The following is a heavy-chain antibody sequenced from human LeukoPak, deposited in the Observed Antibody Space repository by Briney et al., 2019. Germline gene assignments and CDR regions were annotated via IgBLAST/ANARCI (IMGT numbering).Heavy chain of an antibody. D-gene: IGHD2-21*02. J-gene: IGHJ4*02. Sequence: GGSLRLSCAASGFTFSSYGMHWVRQAPGKGLEWVAFIRYDGSNKYYADSVKGRFTISRDNPKNTLYLQMNSLRAEDTAVYYCAKDSNAYCGGDCYPYFDYWGQGTLVTVPS. CDR3: AKDSNAYCGGDCYPYFDY. V-gene: IGHV3-30*02. CDR2: IRYDGSNK. CDR1: GFTFSSYG.